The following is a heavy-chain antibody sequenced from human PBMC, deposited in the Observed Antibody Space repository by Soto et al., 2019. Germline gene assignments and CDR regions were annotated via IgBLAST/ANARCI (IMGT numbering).Heavy chain of an antibody. D-gene: IGHD2-2*01. CDR3: ARDLYCSSTSCTAYQAFDY. CDR1: GFTFSSYA. Sequence: GGSLRLSCAASGFTFSSYAMHWVRQAPGKGLEWVAVISYDGSNKYYADSVKGRFTISRDNSKNTLYLQMNSLRAEDTAVYYCARDLYCSSTSCTAYQAFDYWGQGTLVTVSS. CDR2: ISYDGSNK. V-gene: IGHV3-30-3*01. J-gene: IGHJ4*02.